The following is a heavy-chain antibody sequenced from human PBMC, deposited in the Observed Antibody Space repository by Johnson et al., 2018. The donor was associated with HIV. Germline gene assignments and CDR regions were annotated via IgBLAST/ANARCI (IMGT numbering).Heavy chain of an antibody. V-gene: IGHV3-33*06. CDR1: GFTFSSYG. J-gene: IGHJ3*02. Sequence: QVQLVESGGGVVQPGRSLRLSCAASGFTFSSYGMHWVRQAPGKGLEWVAVIWYDGSNKYYSDSVKGRFTISRDNFKNTLYLQMNSLRAEDTAVYYCAKVRWELSSIGAFDIWGQGTMVTVSS. CDR2: IWYDGSNK. D-gene: IGHD1-26*01. CDR3: AKVRWELSSIGAFDI.